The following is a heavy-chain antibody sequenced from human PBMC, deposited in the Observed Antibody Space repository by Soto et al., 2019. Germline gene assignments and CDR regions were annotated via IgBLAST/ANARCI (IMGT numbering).Heavy chain of an antibody. J-gene: IGHJ6*02. D-gene: IGHD6-19*01. V-gene: IGHV4-59*12. CDR3: ARDKAVAGYYYYGMDV. Sequence: SETLSLTCTVSGGSISSYYWSCIRQPPGKGLEWIGYIYYSGSTNYNPSLKSRVTISVDKSKNQFSLKLSSVTAADTAVYYCARDKAVAGYYYYGMDVWGQGTTVTVSS. CDR2: IYYSGST. CDR1: GGSISSYY.